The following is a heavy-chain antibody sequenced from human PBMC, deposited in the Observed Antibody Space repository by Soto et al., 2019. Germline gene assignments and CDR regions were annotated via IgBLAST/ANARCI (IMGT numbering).Heavy chain of an antibody. CDR2: IYPDESDT. J-gene: IGHJ4*02. V-gene: IGHV5-51*01. D-gene: IGHD6-13*01. Sequence: GESLKISCKGSGYSFTKYWIGWVRQMPGKGLEWMAIIYPDESDTRYSPSFQGQVTISADKSISTAYLQWSSLKASDTAMYYCARHEGIAIFDYWGQGTLVTVSS. CDR1: GYSFTKYW. CDR3: ARHEGIAIFDY.